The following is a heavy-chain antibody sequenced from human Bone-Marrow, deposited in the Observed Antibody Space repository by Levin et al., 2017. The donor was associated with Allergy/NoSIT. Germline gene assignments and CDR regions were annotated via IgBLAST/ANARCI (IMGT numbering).Heavy chain of an antibody. CDR2: IHPNKDDT. CDR3: ARTPTVLTPDPHFDF. Sequence: ASVKVSCQASGYVFTAYYLHWVRQAPGQGLEWMGWIHPNKDDTNYAQKFQGRVTMTRDTSIGTVYMHLSSLRSDDTAVYYCARTPTVLTPDPHFDFWGQGTLVAVSS. J-gene: IGHJ4*02. CDR1: GYVFTAYY. D-gene: IGHD3-16*01. V-gene: IGHV1-2*02.